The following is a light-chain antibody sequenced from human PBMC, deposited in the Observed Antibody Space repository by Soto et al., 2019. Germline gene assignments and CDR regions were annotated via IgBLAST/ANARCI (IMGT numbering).Light chain of an antibody. J-gene: IGLJ2*01. V-gene: IGLV1-47*01. Sequence: QSVLTQPPSASGTPGQRVTISRSGSSSNIGSYYVYWYQQLPGTAPKLLIYRNNQRPSGVPDRFSGSKSGTSASLAISGLRSEDEADYYCAAWDDSLSGPVFGGGTKLTVL. CDR1: SSNIGSYY. CDR2: RNN. CDR3: AAWDDSLSGPV.